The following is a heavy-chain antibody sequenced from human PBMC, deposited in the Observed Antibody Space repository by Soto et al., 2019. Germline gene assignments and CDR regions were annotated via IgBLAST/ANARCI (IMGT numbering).Heavy chain of an antibody. J-gene: IGHJ5*02. CDR3: ERSVRPLSCFHP. D-gene: IGHD3-10*01. CDR1: GFPFSAFA. CDR2: IGGSGASI. V-gene: IGHV3-23*01. Sequence: HPGGSLRLSCAASGFPFSAFAMNWVRQAPGKGLQWVSGIGGSGASIFYTDSVKGRFTISRDNSKNTLYLQMSNVRAEDTAVYFCERSVRPLSCFHPRRQGPPVTVS.